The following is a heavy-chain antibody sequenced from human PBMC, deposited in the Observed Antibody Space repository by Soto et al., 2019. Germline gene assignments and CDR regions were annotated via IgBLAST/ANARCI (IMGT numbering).Heavy chain of an antibody. V-gene: IGHV1-69*02. Sequence: QVQLVQSGAEVKKPGSSVKVSCKATGGTFSSYTISWVRQAPGQGLEWMGRIIPILGIANYAQKFQGRVTITADKSTSTAYMELSSLRPEDTAMYYCAMEYCSSTSCYRDYWGQGTLVTVSS. J-gene: IGHJ4*02. D-gene: IGHD2-2*02. CDR2: IIPILGIA. CDR3: AMEYCSSTSCYRDY. CDR1: GGTFSSYT.